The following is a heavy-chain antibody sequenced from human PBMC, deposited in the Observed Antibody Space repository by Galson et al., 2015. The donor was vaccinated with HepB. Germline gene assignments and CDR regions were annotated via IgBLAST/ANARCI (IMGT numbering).Heavy chain of an antibody. CDR1: GFTFSYS. V-gene: IGHV3-48*02. J-gene: IGHJ5*02. D-gene: IGHD2-2*02. Sequence: SLRLSCAASGFTFSYSMNWVRQAPGKGLEWVSYISSSSSTIYYADSVKGRFTISRDNAKNSLYLQMNSLRDEDTAVYYCARDPPDIVVVPAAIEGNWFDPWGQGTLVTVSS. CDR2: ISSSSSTI. CDR3: ARDPPDIVVVPAAIEGNWFDP.